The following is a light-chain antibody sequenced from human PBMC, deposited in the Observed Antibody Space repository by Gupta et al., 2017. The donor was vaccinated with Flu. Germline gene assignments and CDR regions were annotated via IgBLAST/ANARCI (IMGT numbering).Light chain of an antibody. J-gene: IGLJ2*01. CDR3: ATWDDSLNGVV. CDR2: SSD. CDR1: KSNIGNNY. Sequence: QSVLTQAPSASGTPGQRVLISCSGTKSNIGNNYVTWYQQLPRTAPRLLIHSSDQRASGVPDRFSASKSGTSASLAISGLQSEDEADYFCATWDDSLNGVVFGGGTKLTV. V-gene: IGLV1-44*01.